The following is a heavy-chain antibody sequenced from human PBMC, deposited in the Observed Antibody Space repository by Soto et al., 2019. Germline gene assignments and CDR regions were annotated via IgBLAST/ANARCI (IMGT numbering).Heavy chain of an antibody. CDR3: ARGLQWLVLYFDY. V-gene: IGHV1-2*02. CDR2: INPNSGGT. D-gene: IGHD6-19*01. Sequence: ASVKVSCKASGYTFTGYYMHWVRQAPGQGLEWMGWINPNSGGTNYAQKFQGRVTMTRDTSISTAYMELSRLRSDDTAVYYCARGLQWLVLYFDYRGQGTLVTVSS. CDR1: GYTFTGYY. J-gene: IGHJ4*02.